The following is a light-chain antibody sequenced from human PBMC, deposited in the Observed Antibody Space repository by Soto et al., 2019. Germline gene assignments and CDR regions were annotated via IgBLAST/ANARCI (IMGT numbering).Light chain of an antibody. Sequence: EMVLTQSPATLSLSPGESATLSCRASQNVGLNFAWYQQKSGQPPRLLIHTASSRATGIPARVSGSGSRTDFTLTISSLEHEDIAVYYCQERGRWLRATFGGGTKVEMK. V-gene: IGKV3-11*01. J-gene: IGKJ4*01. CDR1: QNVGLN. CDR3: QERGRWLRAT. CDR2: TAS.